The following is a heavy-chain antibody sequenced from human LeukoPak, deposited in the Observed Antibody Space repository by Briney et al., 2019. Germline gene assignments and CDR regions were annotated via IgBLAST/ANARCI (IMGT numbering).Heavy chain of an antibody. D-gene: IGHD1-26*01. J-gene: IGHJ4*02. V-gene: IGHV3-23*01. CDR3: AKDLGDRKGYYFDY. CDR2: ISGSGGST. CDR1: GFTFSSYA. Sequence: PGGSLRLSCAASGFTFSSYAMSWVRQAPGKGLEWVSAISGSGGSTYYADSVKGRFTISRDNSKNTLYPQMNSLRAEDTAVYYCAKDLGDRKGYYFDYWGQGTLVTVSS.